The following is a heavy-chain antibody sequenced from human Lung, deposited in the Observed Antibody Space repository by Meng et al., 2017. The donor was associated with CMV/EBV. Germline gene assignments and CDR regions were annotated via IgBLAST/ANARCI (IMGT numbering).Heavy chain of an antibody. CDR1: GFTFSNYG. J-gene: IGHJ6*02. V-gene: IGHV3-30*19. D-gene: IGHD6-13*01. Sequence: GESXKISXAASGFTFSNYGMHWVRQAPGKGLEWVAFISYDGSNKYYADSVKGRFTISRDNSKNTLYLQMNSLRAEDTAVYYCARDADSSSFSPESARGYYYFGMDVWGQGTXVTVSS. CDR2: ISYDGSNK. CDR3: ARDADSSSFSPESARGYYYFGMDV.